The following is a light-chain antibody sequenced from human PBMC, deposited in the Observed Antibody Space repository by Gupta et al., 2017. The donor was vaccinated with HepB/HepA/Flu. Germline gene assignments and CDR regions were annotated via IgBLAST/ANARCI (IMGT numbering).Light chain of an antibody. CDR1: SSNVGSNT. J-gene: IGLJ3*02. Sequence: QSMLTQPPSASGTPGQRVTISCFGSSSNVGSNTVNWYQHLPGTAPKVLIYSNRERPSGVPDRFSGSKSGTSASLAISGLQAGDEADYYCASWDDRRDGPVFGGGTKVTVL. V-gene: IGLV1-44*01. CDR2: SNR. CDR3: ASWDDRRDGPV.